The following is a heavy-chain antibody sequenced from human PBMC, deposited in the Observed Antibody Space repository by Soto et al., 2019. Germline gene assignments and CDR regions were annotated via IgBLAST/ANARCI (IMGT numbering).Heavy chain of an antibody. J-gene: IGHJ4*02. V-gene: IGHV4-31*03. D-gene: IGHD7-27*01. CDR3: ARDRSNWAFDY. CDR2: IYYSGST. Sequence: QVQLQESGPGLVRPSQTLSLTCTVSGGSISSGGYYWSWIRQHPEKGLEWIGYIYYSGSTYYNPSLKSRVTISVDTSKNQFSLKLTSVTAADTAVYYCARDRSNWAFDYWGQGTLVTVSS. CDR1: GGSISSGGYY.